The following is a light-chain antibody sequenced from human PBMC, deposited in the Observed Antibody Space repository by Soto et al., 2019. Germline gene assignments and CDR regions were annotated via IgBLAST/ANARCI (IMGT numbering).Light chain of an antibody. CDR3: NSYAASGNLWV. Sequence: QSALTQPPSASGSPGQSVTISCTGTSSDVGGYNYVSWYQQHPGKAPKLMIYEVTQRPSGVPNRFSGSKSGNTASLTVSGLQAEDEADYYCNSYAASGNLWVSGGGTKLTVL. CDR1: SSDVGGYNY. CDR2: EVT. V-gene: IGLV2-8*01. J-gene: IGLJ3*02.